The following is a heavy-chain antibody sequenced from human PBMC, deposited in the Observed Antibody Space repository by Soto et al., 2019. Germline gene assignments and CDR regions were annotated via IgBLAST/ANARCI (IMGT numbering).Heavy chain of an antibody. V-gene: IGHV3-23*01. CDR1: GFTFSSYA. CDR2: ISGSVGST. CDR3: AKTYYYDRSGYYYHFDY. J-gene: IGHJ4*02. Sequence: QPGGSLRLSCAASGFTFSSYALSWVRQAPGKGLEWVSAISGSVGSTYYADSVKGRFTISRDISKNTLYLQMKSLRAEDTAIYYCAKTYYYDRSGYYYHFDYRGKGILVTVSS. D-gene: IGHD3-22*01.